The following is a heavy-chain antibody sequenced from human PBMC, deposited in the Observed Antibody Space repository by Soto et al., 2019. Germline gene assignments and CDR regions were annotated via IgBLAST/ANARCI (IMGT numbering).Heavy chain of an antibody. Sequence: SVKVSCKASGGTFSSYAISWVRQAPGRGLEWMGGIIPIFGTANYAQKFQGRVTITADESTSTAYMELSSLRSEDTAVYYCARVVVVVLVGRGTDYYGMDVWGQGTTVTVSS. CDR3: ARVVVVVLVGRGTDYYGMDV. CDR2: IIPIFGTA. J-gene: IGHJ6*02. D-gene: IGHD2-2*01. CDR1: GGTFSSYA. V-gene: IGHV1-69*13.